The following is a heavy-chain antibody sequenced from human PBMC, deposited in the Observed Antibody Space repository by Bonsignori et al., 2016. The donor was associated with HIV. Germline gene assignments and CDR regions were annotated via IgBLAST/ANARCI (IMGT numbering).Heavy chain of an antibody. J-gene: IGHJ4*02. Sequence: WIRQPPGKEPEWIGHVYYSGSTSYNPSLKSRVTISLDTSRDQFSLTLSPVTAADTAVYFCARSEGDWGGGPFDYWGQGVLVTVSS. CDR2: VYYSGST. CDR3: ARSEGDWGGGPFDY. D-gene: IGHD7-27*01. V-gene: IGHV4-59*01.